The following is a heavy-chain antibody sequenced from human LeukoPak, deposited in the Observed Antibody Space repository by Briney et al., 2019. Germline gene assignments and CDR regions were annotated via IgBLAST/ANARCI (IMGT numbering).Heavy chain of an antibody. CDR3: ARSFNDILTGSPGGEFPKI. J-gene: IGHJ6*03. D-gene: IGHD3-9*01. CDR2: INPSSGGT. V-gene: IGHV1-2*02. Sequence: HVASVKVSCKASGYTFTGYYMHWVRQAPGQGLEWMGWINPSSGGTNYAQKFQGRVTMTRDTSISTAYMELSRLRSDDTAVYYCARSFNDILTGSPGGEFPKIWGKGTTVTVSS. CDR1: GYTFTGYY.